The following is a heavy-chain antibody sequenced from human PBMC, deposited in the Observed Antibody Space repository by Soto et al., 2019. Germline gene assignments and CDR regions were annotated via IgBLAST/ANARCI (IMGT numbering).Heavy chain of an antibody. Sequence: QVQLAQSGAELKKPGASVKVTWKAYGYTFSNYDMNWVRQANGQGPEWSGWVNPNNGDTGYAQKFQGRVTLTTDISTTTAYMELTSLRSEDTAIYYCAKVSRKGSAIDFDYWGQGTLITVSS. CDR2: VNPNNGDT. J-gene: IGHJ4*02. D-gene: IGHD3-10*01. CDR1: GYTFSNYD. V-gene: IGHV1-8*01. CDR3: AKVSRKGSAIDFDY.